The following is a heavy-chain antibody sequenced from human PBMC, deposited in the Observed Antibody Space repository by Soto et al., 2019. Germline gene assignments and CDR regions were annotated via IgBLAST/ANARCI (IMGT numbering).Heavy chain of an antibody. Sequence: SETMSLTCTVSGGSISSYYWSWIRQPPGKGLEWIGYIYYSGSTNYNPSLKSRVTISVDTSKNQFSLKLSSVTAADTAVYYCASAYDFWTLDYWGQGTLVTASS. V-gene: IGHV4-59*01. CDR3: ASAYDFWTLDY. D-gene: IGHD3-3*01. CDR1: GGSISSYY. J-gene: IGHJ4*02. CDR2: IYYSGST.